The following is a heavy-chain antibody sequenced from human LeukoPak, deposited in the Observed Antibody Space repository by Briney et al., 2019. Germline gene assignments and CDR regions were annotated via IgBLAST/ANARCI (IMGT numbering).Heavy chain of an antibody. J-gene: IGHJ3*02. V-gene: IGHV4-39*07. Sequence: PSETLSLNCTVSGGSISSSSYYRGWIRQPPGKGLGWIGGIYYIVCTYYNPSLKSRVTISVDTSKNQFSLKLSSVTAADTAVYYCARVKFILYYYDSSIVDAFDIWGQGTMVTVSS. CDR1: GGSISSSSYY. CDR3: ARVKFILYYYDSSIVDAFDI. CDR2: IYYIVCT. D-gene: IGHD3-22*01.